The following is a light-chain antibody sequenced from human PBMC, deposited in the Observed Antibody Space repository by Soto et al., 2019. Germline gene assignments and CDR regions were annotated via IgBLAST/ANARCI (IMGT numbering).Light chain of an antibody. CDR1: QSVSSY. J-gene: IGKJ2*01. V-gene: IGKV3-11*01. CDR3: QQRSNWPRGT. CDR2: DAS. Sequence: EIVLTQSPATLSLSPGERATLSCRASQSVSSYLAWYQQKPGQAPRLLIYDASNRATGIPARFSGSGSGTDFTLTISSLEPEDFAVYYCQQRSNWPRGTFGQGTKLEFK.